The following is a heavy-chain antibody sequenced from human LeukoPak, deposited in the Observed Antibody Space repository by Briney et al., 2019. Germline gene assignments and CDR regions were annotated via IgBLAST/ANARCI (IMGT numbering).Heavy chain of an antibody. J-gene: IGHJ2*01. CDR3: ARVSSSWYQDWYFDL. D-gene: IGHD6-13*01. CDR1: GFTVSGNY. Sequence: GGSLRLSCAVSGFTVSGNYMSWVRQAPGKGLEWVSLIYSGGTTYYADSVKGRFTISRDNSKNTLYLQMNSLRAEDTAVYYCARVSSSWYQDWYFDLWGRGTLVTVPS. V-gene: IGHV3-53*01. CDR2: IYSGGTT.